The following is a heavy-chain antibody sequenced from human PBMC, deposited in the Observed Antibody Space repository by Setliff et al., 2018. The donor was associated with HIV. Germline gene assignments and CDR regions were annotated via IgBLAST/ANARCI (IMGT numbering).Heavy chain of an antibody. Sequence: KSGPTLVNPTQTLTLTCTFSGFSLSTTGVAVGWIRQPPGKALEWLALIYWDDHKQYSPSLKNRLTITKDTSKNQVVLTMTNMDPVDTATYYCAQIRADSYGYGALGFWGQGTLVTVSS. D-gene: IGHD5-18*01. CDR1: GFSLSTTGVA. J-gene: IGHJ4*02. CDR2: IYWDDHK. V-gene: IGHV2-5*02. CDR3: AQIRADSYGYGALGF.